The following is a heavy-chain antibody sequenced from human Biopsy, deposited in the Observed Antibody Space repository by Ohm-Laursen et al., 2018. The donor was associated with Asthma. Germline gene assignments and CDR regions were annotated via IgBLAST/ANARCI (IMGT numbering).Heavy chain of an antibody. Sequence: ASAKPSCKSSGGTLNNYAINWGRQAPGQGREWMGGISPIFGAIRYAQNFQCRVTITADVFTNTVHMELSSLRSEDTAVLYCAKARCYYYYCDMEVWGQGTTVTVSS. CDR1: GGTLNNYA. CDR3: AKARCYYYYCDMEV. V-gene: IGHV1-69*13. J-gene: IGHJ6*02. CDR2: ISPIFGAI. D-gene: IGHD3-16*02.